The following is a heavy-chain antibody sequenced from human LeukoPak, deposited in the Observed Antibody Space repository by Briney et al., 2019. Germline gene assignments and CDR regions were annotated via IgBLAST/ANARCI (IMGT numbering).Heavy chain of an antibody. CDR1: GGSVSSGNYY. CDR3: ARAVGSSESNYFDP. J-gene: IGHJ5*02. CDR2: IYTSGTT. Sequence: SQTLSLTCTVSGGSVSSGNYYWSWIRQPAGKGLEWIGRIYTSGTTNYNPSLDSRVTILLDTSKNRFSLKLSSVTAADTAMYYCARAVGSSESNYFDPWGQGTLATVSS. D-gene: IGHD1-7*01. V-gene: IGHV4-61*02.